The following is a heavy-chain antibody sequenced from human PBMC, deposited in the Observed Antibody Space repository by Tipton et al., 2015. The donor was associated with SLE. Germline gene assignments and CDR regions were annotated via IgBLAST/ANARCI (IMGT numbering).Heavy chain of an antibody. CDR3: ARIASWPDY. J-gene: IGHJ4*02. CDR2: ISDRSSYI. V-gene: IGHV3-21*01. CDR1: GLTFSTYS. D-gene: IGHD2-21*01. Sequence: SLRLSCAASGLTFSTYSMNWVRQAPGKGLEWVSSISDRSSYIYYADSVKGRFTISRDNAKNSLYLQMNSLRAEDTAVYYCARIASWPDYWGQGTLVTVSS.